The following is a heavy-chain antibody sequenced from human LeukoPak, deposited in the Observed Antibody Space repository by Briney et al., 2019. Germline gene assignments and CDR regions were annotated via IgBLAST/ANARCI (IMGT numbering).Heavy chain of an antibody. CDR1: GFTVSSNY. J-gene: IGHJ4*02. D-gene: IGHD6-19*01. V-gene: IGHV3-53*01. Sequence: GGSLRLSCAASGFTVSSNYMSWVRHAPGEGLEWVSVIYSGGRTYYADSVKGRFTISRDNSKNTLYLQMNSRRAEDTAVYYCASSSGWPSLDHWGRGTLVTVPS. CDR2: IYSGGRT. CDR3: ASSSGWPSLDH.